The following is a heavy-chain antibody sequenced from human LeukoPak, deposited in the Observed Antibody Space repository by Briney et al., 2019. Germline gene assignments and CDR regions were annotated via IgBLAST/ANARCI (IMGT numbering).Heavy chain of an antibody. CDR3: ARDFSSSSTVYYYYYMDV. V-gene: IGHV4-4*07. D-gene: IGHD6-6*01. CDR2: IYTSGST. CDR1: GGSISSYY. Sequence: PSETLSLTCTVSGGSISSYYWSWIRQPAGKGLEWIGRIYTSGSTNYNPSLKSRVTMSVDTSKNQFSLKLSSVTAADTAIYYCARDFSSSSTVYYYYYMDVWGKRTTVTVSS. J-gene: IGHJ6*03.